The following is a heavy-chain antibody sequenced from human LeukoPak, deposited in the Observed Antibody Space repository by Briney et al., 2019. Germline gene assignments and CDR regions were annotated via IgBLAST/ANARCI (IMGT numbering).Heavy chain of an antibody. V-gene: IGHV4-4*07. CDR1: GGSISSYY. J-gene: IGHJ6*03. Sequence: SETLSLTCTVSGGSISSYYWSWIRQPAGKGLEWIGRIYTSGSTNYNPSLKSRVTMSVDTSKNQFSLKLSSVTAADTAVYYCARIHYYGSGSYRYYYYYMDVWGKGTTVTISS. CDR3: ARIHYYGSGSYRYYYYYMDV. D-gene: IGHD3-10*01. CDR2: IYTSGST.